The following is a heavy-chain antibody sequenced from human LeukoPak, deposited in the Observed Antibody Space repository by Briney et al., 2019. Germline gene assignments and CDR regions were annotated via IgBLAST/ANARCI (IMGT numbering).Heavy chain of an antibody. Sequence: PGGSLRLSCAASGFTFSSYAMSWVRQAPGKGLEWVSAISGSGGSTYYADSVKGRFTISRDNSKNTLYLQMNSLRAEDTAVYYCAKQHVEGSSSWYFGRTKGWLDPWGQGTLVTVSS. CDR2: ISGSGGST. D-gene: IGHD6-13*01. CDR1: GFTFSSYA. V-gene: IGHV3-23*01. CDR3: AKQHVEGSSSWYFGRTKGWLDP. J-gene: IGHJ5*02.